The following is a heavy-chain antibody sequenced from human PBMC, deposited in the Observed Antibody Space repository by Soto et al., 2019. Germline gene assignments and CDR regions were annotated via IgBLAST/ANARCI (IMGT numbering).Heavy chain of an antibody. D-gene: IGHD6-19*01. CDR2: ISASGGST. J-gene: IGHJ4*02. CDR1: GFTFSNYA. CDR3: AKRHSSGFDY. V-gene: IGHV3-23*01. Sequence: EVQLLESGGGLVQPGGSLRLSCAASGFTFSNYAMNWVRQAPGKGLVWLSSISASGGSTYYADSVKGRFTISTDNSKDTLYLQLDSMGAEDTAVYYCAKRHSSGFDYWGQGTLVTVSS.